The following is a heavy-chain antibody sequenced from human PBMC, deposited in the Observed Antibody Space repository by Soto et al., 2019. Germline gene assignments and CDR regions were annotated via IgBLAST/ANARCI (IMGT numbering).Heavy chain of an antibody. CDR1: GFTFSSYA. CDR3: AKAPGSSSVYHFDY. CDR2: ISGSGGGT. Sequence: PGGSLRLSCAASGFTFSSYAMNWVRQAPGKGLEWVSAISGSGGGTNYADSVKGRFTISRDNSKNTVFLQMNSLRAEDTAVYYCAKAPGSSSVYHFDYWGLGTLVTVSS. J-gene: IGHJ4*02. V-gene: IGHV3-23*01. D-gene: IGHD6-6*01.